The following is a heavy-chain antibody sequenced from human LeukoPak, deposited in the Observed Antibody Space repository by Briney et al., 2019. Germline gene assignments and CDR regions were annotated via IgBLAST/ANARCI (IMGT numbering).Heavy chain of an antibody. D-gene: IGHD6-13*01. V-gene: IGHV4-61*02. Sequence: SETLSLTCTVSGGSISSGSYYWSWIRQPAGKGLEWIGRIYTSGSTNYNPSLKSRVTISVDTSKNQFSLKLSSVTAADTAVYYCARDAAAAGGDGLDYWGQGTLVTVSS. CDR1: GGSISSGSYY. CDR3: ARDAAAAGGDGLDY. J-gene: IGHJ4*02. CDR2: IYTSGST.